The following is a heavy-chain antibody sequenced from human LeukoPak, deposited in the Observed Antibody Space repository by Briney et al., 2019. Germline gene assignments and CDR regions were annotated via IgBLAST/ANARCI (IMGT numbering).Heavy chain of an antibody. CDR1: GFTFTSYS. D-gene: IGHD2-15*01. CDR2: ISSSSSTI. CDR3: ARASAVVAASFSGYYYYMDV. Sequence: QPGGSLRLSCAASGFTFTSYSMNWVRQAPGKGLEWVSYISSSSSTIYYADSVKGRFTISRDNAKNSLYLQMNSLRAEDTAVYYCARASAVVAASFSGYYYYMDVWGKGTTVTVSS. V-gene: IGHV3-48*01. J-gene: IGHJ6*03.